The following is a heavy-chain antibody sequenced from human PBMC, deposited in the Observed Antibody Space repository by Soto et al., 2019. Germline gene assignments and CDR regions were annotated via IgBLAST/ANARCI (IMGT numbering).Heavy chain of an antibody. J-gene: IGHJ4*02. CDR1: GYTFPIYW. CDR3: ARANVITFGGIIDPSFFDY. D-gene: IGHD3-16*02. Sequence: SLKIYCQGSGYTFPIYWIAWVRQMPGKGLEWMGIIYPGDSDSRYSPSFQGQVTISADKSISTAYLQWSSLKASDTALYYCARANVITFGGIIDPSFFDYWGQGTLVTVSS. V-gene: IGHV5-51*01. CDR2: IYPGDSDS.